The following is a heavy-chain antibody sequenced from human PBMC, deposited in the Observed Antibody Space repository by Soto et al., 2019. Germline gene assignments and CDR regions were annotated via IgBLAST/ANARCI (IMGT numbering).Heavy chain of an antibody. D-gene: IGHD6-13*01. V-gene: IGHV3-23*01. J-gene: IGHJ4*02. CDR3: AKISSSSWTDY. CDR1: GLTFSSYA. Sequence: GGSLRLSCAASGLTFSSYAMIWVGQAPGKGLEWVSSISGSGGSTYYADSVKGRFTISRDNSKNTLYLQMNSLRAEDTAVYYCAKISSSSWTDYWGQGTLVTVSS. CDR2: ISGSGGST.